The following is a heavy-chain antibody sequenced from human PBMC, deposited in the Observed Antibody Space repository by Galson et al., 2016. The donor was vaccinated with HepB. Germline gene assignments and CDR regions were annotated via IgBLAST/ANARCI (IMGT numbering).Heavy chain of an antibody. J-gene: IGHJ4*02. D-gene: IGHD5-24*01. CDR2: ISYDGSNK. Sequence: SLRLSCAASGFTFSTYGMHWVRQAPGKGLEWVAVISYDGSNKYYADSVKGRFTISRDNSKNTLYLQMNSLRAEDTAVYYCAKGIEMAAPFDYWGQGTLVTVSA. CDR1: GFTFSTYG. CDR3: AKGIEMAAPFDY. V-gene: IGHV3-30*18.